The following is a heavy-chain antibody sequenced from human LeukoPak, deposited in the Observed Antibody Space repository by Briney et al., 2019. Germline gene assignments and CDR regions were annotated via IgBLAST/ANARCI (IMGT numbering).Heavy chain of an antibody. D-gene: IGHD3-3*01. J-gene: IGHJ6*02. CDR3: ASAYYDFWSGSFSGPSSAYYYGMDV. Sequence: ASVKVSCKASGYTFTGYYMHWVRLAPGQGLEWMGWINPNSGGANYAQKFQGRVTMTRDTSISTAYMELSRLRSDDTAAYYCASAYYDFWSGSFSGPSSAYYYGMDVWGQGTTVTVSS. CDR2: INPNSGGA. V-gene: IGHV1-2*02. CDR1: GYTFTGYY.